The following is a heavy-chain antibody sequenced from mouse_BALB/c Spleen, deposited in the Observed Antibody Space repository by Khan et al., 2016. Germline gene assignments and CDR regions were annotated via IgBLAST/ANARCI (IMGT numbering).Heavy chain of an antibody. J-gene: IGHJ3*01. CDR3: ARWDYDADFAY. CDR2: IDPANGNT. D-gene: IGHD2-4*01. V-gene: IGHV14-3*02. Sequence: VQLQQSGAELVKPGASVKLSCTASGFNIKDTYMHWVKQRPEQGLEWIGRIDPANGNTKYDPKFQGKATITADTSSNTAYLQLSSLTSEDTAVYYCARWDYDADFAYWGQGTLVTVSA. CDR1: GFNIKDTY.